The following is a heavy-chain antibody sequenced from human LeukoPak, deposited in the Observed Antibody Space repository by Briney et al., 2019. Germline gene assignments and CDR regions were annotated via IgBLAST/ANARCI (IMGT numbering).Heavy chain of an antibody. CDR1: GYTFTSYG. V-gene: IGHV1-18*01. CDR2: ISAYNGNT. D-gene: IGHD2-2*01. Sequence: GASVKVSCKASGYTFTSYGISWVRQAPGQGLEWMGWISAYNGNTNYAQKLQGRVTMTTDTSTSTAYMELRSLRSDDTAVYYCARPRYCSSTSCHLFDYWGQGTLVTVSS. CDR3: ARPRYCSSTSCHLFDY. J-gene: IGHJ4*02.